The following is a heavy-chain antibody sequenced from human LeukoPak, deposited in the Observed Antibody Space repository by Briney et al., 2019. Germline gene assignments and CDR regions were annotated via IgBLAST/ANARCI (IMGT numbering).Heavy chain of an antibody. CDR3: ARALARMTTFGGVIP. CDR2: ISAYNGNT. Sequence: VASVKVSCKASGYTFTSYGISWVRQAPGQGLEWMGWISAYNGNTNYAQKLQGRVTMTTDTSTSTAYMELRSLRSDDTAVYYCARALARMTTFGGVIPWGQGTLVTVSS. D-gene: IGHD3-16*01. CDR1: GYTFTSYG. J-gene: IGHJ5*02. V-gene: IGHV1-18*01.